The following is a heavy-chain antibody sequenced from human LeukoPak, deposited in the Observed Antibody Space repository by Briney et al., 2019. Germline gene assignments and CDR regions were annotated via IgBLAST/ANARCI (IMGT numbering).Heavy chain of an antibody. CDR2: INPNSGGT. Sequence: ASVKVSCKASGYTFTGYYMHWVRQATGQGLEWMGWINPNSGGTNYAQKFQGRVTMTRDTSISTAYMELSRLRSDDTAVYYCARDRTVTYNWFDPSGQGTLVTASS. CDR1: GYTFTGYY. J-gene: IGHJ5*02. CDR3: ARDRTVTYNWFDP. V-gene: IGHV1-2*02. D-gene: IGHD4-17*01.